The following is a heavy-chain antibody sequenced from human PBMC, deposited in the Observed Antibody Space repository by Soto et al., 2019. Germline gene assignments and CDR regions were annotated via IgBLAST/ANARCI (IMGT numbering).Heavy chain of an antibody. Sequence: QVQLVQSGDEMRKPGASVKVSCQASGYTFSNYGITWVRQAPGQGLEWMGWISAHNGNSKYAQSLQGRLTLTTDTSTSTAYMELRSLRSDDTAVYYCASDWSFYGSGSPNHLYVCCKVTTASVSS. CDR2: ISAHNGNS. D-gene: IGHD3-10*01. CDR3: ASDWSFYGSGSPNHLYV. J-gene: IGHJ6*04. V-gene: IGHV1-18*01. CDR1: GYTFSNYG.